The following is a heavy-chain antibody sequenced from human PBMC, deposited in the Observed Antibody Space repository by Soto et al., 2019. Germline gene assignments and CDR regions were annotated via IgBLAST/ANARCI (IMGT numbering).Heavy chain of an antibody. CDR1: GGSISSGGYY. D-gene: IGHD3-10*01. V-gene: IGHV4-31*03. CDR2: IYYSGST. Sequence: PSETLSLTCTVSGGSISSGGYYWSWIRQHPGKGLEWIGYIYYSGSTYYNPSLKSRVTISVDTSKNQFSLKLSSVTAADTAVYYCARDRYYGSGSFFGMDVCGQGTTVTVSS. J-gene: IGHJ6*02. CDR3: ARDRYYGSGSFFGMDV.